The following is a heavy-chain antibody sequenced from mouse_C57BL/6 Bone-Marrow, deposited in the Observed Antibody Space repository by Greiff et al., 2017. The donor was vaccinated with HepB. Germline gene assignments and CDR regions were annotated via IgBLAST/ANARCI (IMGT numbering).Heavy chain of an antibody. CDR1: GFNIKDDY. CDR2: IDPENGDT. D-gene: IGHD2-10*01. J-gene: IGHJ3*01. Sequence: EVQLVESGAELVRPGASVKLSCTASGFNIKDDYMHWVKQRPEQGLEWIGWIDPENGDTEYASKFQGKATITADTSSNTAYLQLSSLTSEDTAVYYCTTGLLLFAYWGQGTLVTVSA. CDR3: TTGLLLFAY. V-gene: IGHV14-4*01.